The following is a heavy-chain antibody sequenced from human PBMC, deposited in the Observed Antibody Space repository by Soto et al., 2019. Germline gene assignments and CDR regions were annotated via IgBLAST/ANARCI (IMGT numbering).Heavy chain of an antibody. Sequence: QVQLVQSGAEVKKPGASVKVSCKASGYTFTSYAMHWVRQAPGQRLEWMGWINAGNGNTKYSQKFQGRVTITRDTSARTAYMELSSLRSEDTAVYYCARAPDWNDVPGDFDYWGQGTLVTVSS. J-gene: IGHJ4*02. CDR2: INAGNGNT. CDR1: GYTFTSYA. V-gene: IGHV1-3*01. D-gene: IGHD1-1*01. CDR3: ARAPDWNDVPGDFDY.